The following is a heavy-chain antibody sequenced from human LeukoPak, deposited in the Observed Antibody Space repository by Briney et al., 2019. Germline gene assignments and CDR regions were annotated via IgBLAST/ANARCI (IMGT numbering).Heavy chain of an antibody. D-gene: IGHD4-17*01. Sequence: ASMKVSCKASGYTFTGYYMHWVRQAPGQGLEWMGWINPNTGGTNYAQKFQGSVTMTRGTSISTAYMELSRLRSDDTAVYYCARGGVWSGDHGGVDYWGQGTLVTVSS. J-gene: IGHJ4*02. CDR1: GYTFTGYY. V-gene: IGHV1-2*02. CDR2: INPNTGGT. CDR3: ARGGVWSGDHGGVDY.